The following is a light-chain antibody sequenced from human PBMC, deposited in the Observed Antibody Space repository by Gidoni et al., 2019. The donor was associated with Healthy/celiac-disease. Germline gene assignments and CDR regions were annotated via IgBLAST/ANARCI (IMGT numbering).Light chain of an antibody. J-gene: IGLJ3*02. CDR1: SSNIGSNY. CDR3: AAWDDSLSGWV. Sequence: QSGLTQPPSASGTPGQRVTISCSGSSSNIGSNYVYWYQQLPGTAPKLLIYRNNPRPSGVPDRFSGSKSGTSASLAISGLRSEDEADYYCAAWDDSLSGWVFGGGTKLTVL. CDR2: RNN. V-gene: IGLV1-47*01.